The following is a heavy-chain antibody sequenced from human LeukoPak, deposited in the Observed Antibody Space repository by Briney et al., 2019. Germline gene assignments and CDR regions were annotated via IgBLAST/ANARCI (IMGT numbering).Heavy chain of an antibody. D-gene: IGHD6-13*01. CDR3: ARHVAGYSSSWWLVY. Sequence: PSETLSLTCTVSGGSISSYYWSWIRQPPGKGLEWIGYKYTSGSTNYNPSLKSRVTISVDTSKDQFSLNLSSVTAADTAVYYCARHVAGYSSSWWLVYWGQGTLVTVSS. V-gene: IGHV4-4*09. J-gene: IGHJ4*02. CDR2: KYTSGST. CDR1: GGSISSYY.